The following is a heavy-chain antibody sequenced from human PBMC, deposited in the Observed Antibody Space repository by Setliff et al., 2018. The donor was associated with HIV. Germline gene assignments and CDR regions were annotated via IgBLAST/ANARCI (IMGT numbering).Heavy chain of an antibody. J-gene: IGHJ4*02. D-gene: IGHD2-2*01. CDR1: GFTFSFFG. Sequence: GGSLRLSCTASGFTFSFFGMHWVRQAPGKGLEWVAAIWYDGSNKYYADSVKGRFTISRDNSKNTVYLQMNSLRAEDTAVYYCARDRMFQRDIVLVPPADFDYWGQGTLVTVSS. CDR2: IWYDGSNK. CDR3: ARDRMFQRDIVLVPPADFDY. V-gene: IGHV3-33*01.